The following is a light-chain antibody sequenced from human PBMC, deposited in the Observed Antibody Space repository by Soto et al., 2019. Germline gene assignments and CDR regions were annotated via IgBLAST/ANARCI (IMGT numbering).Light chain of an antibody. Sequence: IQMTQSPSSLSASVGDRVTITCQASQVISIYLNWYRQKPGKAPEVLIYDASKLGRGVPSRFSGSGSGTEFTFSITSLQPEDFATYYCQQRDTLLTFGGGTTVDLK. CDR3: QQRDTLLT. CDR2: DAS. V-gene: IGKV1-33*01. J-gene: IGKJ4*01. CDR1: QVISIY.